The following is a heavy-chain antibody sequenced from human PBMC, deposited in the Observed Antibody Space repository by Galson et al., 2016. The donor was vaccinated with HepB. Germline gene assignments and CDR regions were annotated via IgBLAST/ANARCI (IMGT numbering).Heavy chain of an antibody. D-gene: IGHD6-19*01. CDR2: ISISSSYT. J-gene: IGHJ6*02. V-gene: IGHV3-11*06. CDR1: GFSFSDYY. Sequence: SLRLSCAASGFSFSDYYMSWIRQAPGKGLEWVSYISISSSYTNDADSVKGRFTISRDDAKNSLYLQMNCLRAEDTAVYYCARNYFIGVAGTDYGMDVWGQGTTVTVSS. CDR3: ARNYFIGVAGTDYGMDV.